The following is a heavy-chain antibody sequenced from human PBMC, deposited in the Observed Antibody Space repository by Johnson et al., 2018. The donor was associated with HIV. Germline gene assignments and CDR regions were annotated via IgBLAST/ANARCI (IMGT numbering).Heavy chain of an antibody. CDR3: AKVGRIVVAIGNDAFDI. Sequence: LLVESGGGLVQPGRSLRLSCAASGFTFDDYAMHWVRQAPGKGLEWVSGLSSSGSTIYYADSVKGRFTISRDHAKNSLSLQMNSLRAEATALYYCAKVGRIVVAIGNDAFDIWGQGTLVTVSS. D-gene: IGHD2-21*01. J-gene: IGHJ3*02. CDR2: LSSSGSTI. CDR1: GFTFDDYA. V-gene: IGHV3-9*01.